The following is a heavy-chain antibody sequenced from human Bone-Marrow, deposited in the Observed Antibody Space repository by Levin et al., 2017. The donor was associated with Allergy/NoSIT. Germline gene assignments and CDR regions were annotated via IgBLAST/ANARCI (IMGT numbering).Heavy chain of an antibody. Sequence: LSLTCAASGLIFSSYWMTWVRQAPGKGLEWVANIKEDGSVKYYVDSVRGRFSISRDNAKNLVSLQMNSLRAEDTAVYYCARVSYYGSGSQYYYGVDIWGQGTTVIVSS. CDR3: ARVSYYGSGSQYYYGVDI. D-gene: IGHD3-10*01. J-gene: IGHJ6*02. CDR1: GLIFSSYW. V-gene: IGHV3-7*01. CDR2: IKEDGSVK.